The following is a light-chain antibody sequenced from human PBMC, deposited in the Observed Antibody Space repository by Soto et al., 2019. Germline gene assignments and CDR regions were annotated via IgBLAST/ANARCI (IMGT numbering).Light chain of an antibody. CDR3: QQYYNTPLT. J-gene: IGKJ4*01. Sequence: ILLSQATDSLAVSLDERVTINCKSSPSVLYSSNNRNYLAWYQQKPGQPHKLLIYWASTRESGVPDRFSGSGSGTDFTLTISSLQAEDVAVYYCQQYYNTPLTFGGGTKVDIK. V-gene: IGKV4-1*01. CDR1: PSVLYSSNNRNY. CDR2: WAS.